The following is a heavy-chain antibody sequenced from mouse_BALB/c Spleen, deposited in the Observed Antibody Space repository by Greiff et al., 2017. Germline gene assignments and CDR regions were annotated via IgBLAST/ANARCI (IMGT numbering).Heavy chain of an antibody. J-gene: IGHJ1*01. Sequence: EVKLMESGPSLVKPSQTLSLTCSVTGDSITSGYWNWIRKFPGNKLEYMGYISYSGSTYYNPSLKSRISITRDTSKNQYYLQLNSVTTEDTATYYCARAELASRDFDVWGAGTTLTVAS. CDR3: ARAELASRDFDV. V-gene: IGHV3-8*02. CDR2: ISYSGST. CDR1: GDSITSGY.